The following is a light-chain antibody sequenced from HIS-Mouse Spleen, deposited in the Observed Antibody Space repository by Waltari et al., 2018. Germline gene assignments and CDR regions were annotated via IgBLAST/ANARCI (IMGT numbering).Light chain of an antibody. CDR1: ALPKKY. Sequence: SYELTHPPSVSVSPGQTARITCPGDALPKKYAYWYQQKSGQAPVLVIYEDSKRPSGIPERFSGSSLGTMATLTISGAQVEDEADYYCYSTDSSGNHRVFGGGTKLTVL. J-gene: IGLJ2*01. V-gene: IGLV3-10*01. CDR3: YSTDSSGNHRV. CDR2: EDS.